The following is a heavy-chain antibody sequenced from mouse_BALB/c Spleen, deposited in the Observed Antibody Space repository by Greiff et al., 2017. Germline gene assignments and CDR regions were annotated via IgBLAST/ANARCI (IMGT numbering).Heavy chain of an antibody. Sequence: EVQRVESGGGLVQPGGSLKLSCAASGFTFSSYTMSWVRQTPEKRLEWVAYISNGGGSTYYPDTVKGRFTISRDNAKNTLYLQMSSLKSEDTAMYYCARHSLYGDYFDYWGQGTTLTVSS. CDR1: GFTFSSYT. D-gene: IGHD1-1*01. V-gene: IGHV5-12-2*01. J-gene: IGHJ2*01. CDR3: ARHSLYGDYFDY. CDR2: ISNGGGST.